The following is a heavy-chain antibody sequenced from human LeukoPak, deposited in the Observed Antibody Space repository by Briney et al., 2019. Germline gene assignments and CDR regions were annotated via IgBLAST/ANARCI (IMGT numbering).Heavy chain of an antibody. D-gene: IGHD5/OR15-5a*01. Sequence: GGSLRLSCAASGFTFSSYWMHWVRQAPGKGLVWVSRIKGDGSSTSYADSVKGRFTISRDNAKNTLYLQMNSLRAEDTAVYYCARSTMSNVFDIWGQGTMVTVSS. CDR2: IKGDGSST. J-gene: IGHJ3*02. V-gene: IGHV3-74*01. CDR1: GFTFSSYW. CDR3: ARSTMSNVFDI.